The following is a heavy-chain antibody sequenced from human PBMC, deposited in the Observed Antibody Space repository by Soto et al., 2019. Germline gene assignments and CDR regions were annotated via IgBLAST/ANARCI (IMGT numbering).Heavy chain of an antibody. Sequence: QVQLVQSGAEVKKPGSSVKVSCKASGGTFSSYAISWVRQAPGQGLEWMGGIIPIFGTANYAQKFQGRVTITADESTSTAYMELSSLRAEDTAVYYCAVVVVAATRNNWFDPWGQGTLVTVSS. CDR2: IIPIFGTA. V-gene: IGHV1-69*01. D-gene: IGHD2-15*01. CDR1: GGTFSSYA. CDR3: AVVVVAATRNNWFDP. J-gene: IGHJ5*02.